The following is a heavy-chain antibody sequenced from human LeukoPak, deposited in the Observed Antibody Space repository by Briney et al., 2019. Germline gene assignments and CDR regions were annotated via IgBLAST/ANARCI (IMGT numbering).Heavy chain of an antibody. CDR3: AKDRSSSWLDY. J-gene: IGHJ4*02. CDR1: GFTFSSNG. V-gene: IGHV3-30*18. CDR2: ISYDGSNK. Sequence: PGGSLRLSCAASGFTFSSNGMHWVRQAPGKGLEWVAVISYDGSNKYYADSVKGRFAISRDNSKNTLYLQMNSLRAEDTAVYYCAKDRSSSWLDYWGQGTLVTVSS. D-gene: IGHD6-13*01.